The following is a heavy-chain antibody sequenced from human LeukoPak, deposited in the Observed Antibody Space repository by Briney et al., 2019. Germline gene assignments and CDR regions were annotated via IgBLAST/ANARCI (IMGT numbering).Heavy chain of an antibody. CDR1: GFNFTNYD. V-gene: IGHV3-30*02. D-gene: IGHD2-21*02. Sequence: GGSLRLSCAASGFNFTNYDMHWVRQAPGKGLEWVAFIRYDGSDKYYADSVKGRFTISRDNSKNALYLQMNSLRTEDTAVYYCAKGDTSWGQGTLVTVSS. CDR2: IRYDGSDK. CDR3: AKGDTS. J-gene: IGHJ5*02.